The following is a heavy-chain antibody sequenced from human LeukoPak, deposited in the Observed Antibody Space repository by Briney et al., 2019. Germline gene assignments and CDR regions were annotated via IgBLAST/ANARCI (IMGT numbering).Heavy chain of an antibody. V-gene: IGHV3-23*01. Sequence: GGSLRLSCAASGFTFSSSVMSGVRQAPGKGLEWVSAISSSGGNTDNADSLKGRFTISRDNSKDTLYLQMNSLRVEDTAVYYCARRTSGAKDLWAKGPTVTV. CDR2: ISSSGGNT. CDR1: GFTFSSSV. J-gene: IGHJ6*03. CDR3: ARRTSGAKDL. D-gene: IGHD3-16*01.